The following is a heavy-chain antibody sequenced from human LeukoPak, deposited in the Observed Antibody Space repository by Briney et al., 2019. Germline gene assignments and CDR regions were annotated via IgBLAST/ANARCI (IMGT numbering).Heavy chain of an antibody. J-gene: IGHJ5*02. CDR2: ISSTGRT. V-gene: IGHV4-61*02. CDR3: AKGAGPPWFDP. D-gene: IGHD6-19*01. Sequence: PSETLSLTCTVSGASIGSDTYFWSWIRQPAGKGLEWIGRISSTGRTDYNPSLTSRVTISVDTSKNQISMKLSSVTAADTAVYYCAKGAGPPWFDPWGQGTLVTVSS. CDR1: GASIGSDTYF.